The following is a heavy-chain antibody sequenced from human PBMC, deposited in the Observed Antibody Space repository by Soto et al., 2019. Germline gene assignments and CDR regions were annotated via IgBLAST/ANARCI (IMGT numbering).Heavy chain of an antibody. Sequence: TLSLPFAVSGGSISSGGYSWSFIRQPPGKGLEWIGYIYHSGSTYYNPSLKSRVTISVDRSKNHFSLKLSSVTAADTAVYYCASSHAGAHITAAVHWGQGTLVTVSS. CDR2: IYHSGST. J-gene: IGHJ4*02. V-gene: IGHV4-30-2*01. D-gene: IGHD6-13*01. CDR3: ASSHAGAHITAAVH. CDR1: GGSISSGGYS.